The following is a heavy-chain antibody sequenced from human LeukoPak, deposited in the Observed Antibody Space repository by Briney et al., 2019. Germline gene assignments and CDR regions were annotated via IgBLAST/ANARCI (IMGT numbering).Heavy chain of an antibody. CDR2: NKSKTDGGTT. CDR3: TTESARDY. D-gene: IGHD6-25*01. J-gene: IGHJ4*02. CDR1: GFTFSNAW. Sequence: GGSLRLSRAASGFTFSNAWMSWVRQAPGKGLEWVGRNKSKTDGGTTDYAAPVKGRFTISRDDSKNPLYLQMNSLKTEDTAVYYCTTESARDYWGQGTLVTVSS. V-gene: IGHV3-15*01.